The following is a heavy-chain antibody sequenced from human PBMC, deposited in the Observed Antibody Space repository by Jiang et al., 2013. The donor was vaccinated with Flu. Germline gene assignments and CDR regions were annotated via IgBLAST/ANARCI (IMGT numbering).Heavy chain of an antibody. V-gene: IGHV1-18*04. D-gene: IGHD6-13*01. CDR1: GYTFTSYG. CDR3: ARDPPYSSSWYFSGMDV. J-gene: IGHJ6*02. Sequence: SGAEVKKPGASVKVSCKASGYTFTSYGISWVRQAPGQGLEWMGWISAYNGNTNYAQKLQGRVTMTTDTSTSTAYMELRSLRSDDTAVYYCARDPPYSSSWYFSGMDVWGQGTTVTVSS. CDR2: ISAYNGNT.